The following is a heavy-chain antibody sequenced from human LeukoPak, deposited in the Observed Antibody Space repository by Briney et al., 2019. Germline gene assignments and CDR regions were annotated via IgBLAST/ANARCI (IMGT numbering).Heavy chain of an antibody. CDR3: ARVPEYFFDY. J-gene: IGHJ4*02. CDR2: ISGSRGGA. Sequence: GSLRLSCAASGFTFRNYWMSWVRQAPGKGLEWVSSISGSRGGAYYADSVKGRFTISRDNSMNTLYLQMNRLRAEDTAVYSCARVPEYFFDYWGQGTLVTVSS. CDR1: GFTFRNYW. V-gene: IGHV3-23*01. D-gene: IGHD2/OR15-2a*01.